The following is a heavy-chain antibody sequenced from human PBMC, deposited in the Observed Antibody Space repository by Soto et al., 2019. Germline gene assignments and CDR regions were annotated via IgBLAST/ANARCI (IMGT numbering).Heavy chain of an antibody. J-gene: IGHJ1*01. CDR3: STQRNGDYAYFQH. Sequence: EVQLVESGGGLVKPGGSLRLSCAASGFTFSSYSMNWVRQAPGKGLEWVSSISSSSSYIYYADSVKGRFTISRDNAKKSLYLQMNSLRAEDTAVYYCSTQRNGDYAYFQHWGQGTLVTVSS. D-gene: IGHD4-17*01. CDR1: GFTFSSYS. CDR2: ISSSSSYI. V-gene: IGHV3-21*01.